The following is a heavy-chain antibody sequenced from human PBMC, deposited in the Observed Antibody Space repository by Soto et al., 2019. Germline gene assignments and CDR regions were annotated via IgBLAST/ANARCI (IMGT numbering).Heavy chain of an antibody. CDR3: ARGSDAFDI. CDR1: GFTFSSYS. J-gene: IGHJ3*02. Sequence: EVQLAESGGGLVQPGGSLRLSCAASGFTFSSYSMNWVRQAPGKGLEWVSYVSSGSAAIYYADSVKGRFTISRDNAKNSLYLQMNGLRDEDTAVYCCARGSDAFDIWGQGTMITVSS. CDR2: VSSGSAAI. V-gene: IGHV3-48*02.